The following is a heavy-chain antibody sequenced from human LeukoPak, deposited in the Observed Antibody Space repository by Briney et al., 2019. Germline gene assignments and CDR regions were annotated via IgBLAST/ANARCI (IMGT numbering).Heavy chain of an antibody. V-gene: IGHV1-2*04. J-gene: IGHJ4*02. D-gene: IGHD6-13*01. CDR1: GYTFTGHY. CDR2: INPNSGDT. CDR3: VRCHLIAVAAFDY. Sequence: ASVKVSCKASGYTFTGHYMHWVRQAPGQGLEWMGWINPNSGDTNYAQKFQGWVTMTRDTSISTAYMEVSRLRSDDTAVYYCVRCHLIAVAAFDYWGQGALVTVSS.